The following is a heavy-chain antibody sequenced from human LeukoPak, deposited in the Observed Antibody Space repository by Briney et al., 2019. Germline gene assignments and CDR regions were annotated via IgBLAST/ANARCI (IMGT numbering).Heavy chain of an antibody. CDR2: IYPRDSDT. J-gene: IGHJ4*02. CDR3: ARRSYCGGGSCAIDY. D-gene: IGHD2-15*01. V-gene: IGHV5-51*01. CDR1: GYSFIAYY. Sequence: GESLKISCQVSGYSFIAYYIAWVRQVPGKGLEWMGIIYPRDSDTRYSPSFQGQVTISADKSISTAYLQWSSLKASDTAMYYCARRSYCGGGSCAIDYWGQGTLVTVSS.